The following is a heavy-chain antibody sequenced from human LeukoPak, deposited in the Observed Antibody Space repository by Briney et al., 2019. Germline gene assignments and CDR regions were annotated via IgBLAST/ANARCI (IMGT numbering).Heavy chain of an antibody. D-gene: IGHD1-26*01. CDR1: GGSISSSSYY. CDR3: AGDSGSNYGLGGFDI. J-gene: IGHJ3*02. V-gene: IGHV4-39*07. CDR2: MYYSGST. Sequence: PSETLSLTCTVSGGSISSSSYYWGWIRQPPGKGLEWIGSMYYSGSTYSNPSLKSRLTISVDTSKNQFSLKLSSVTAADTAVYYCAGDSGSNYGLGGFDIWGHGTLVTVSS.